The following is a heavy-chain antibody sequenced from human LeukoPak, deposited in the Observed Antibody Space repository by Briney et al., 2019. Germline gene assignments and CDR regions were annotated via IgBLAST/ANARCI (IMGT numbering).Heavy chain of an antibody. CDR3: ARGGGLDV. Sequence: PGGSLRLSCAASGFTFSSYGRNWAGQAPGKGLEWVASINHNGNVNYYVDSVKGRFTISRDNAKNSLYLQMSNLRAEDTAVYFCARGGGLDVWGQGATVTVSS. D-gene: IGHD3-16*01. CDR1: GFTFSSYG. CDR2: INHNGNVN. V-gene: IGHV3-7*03. J-gene: IGHJ6*02.